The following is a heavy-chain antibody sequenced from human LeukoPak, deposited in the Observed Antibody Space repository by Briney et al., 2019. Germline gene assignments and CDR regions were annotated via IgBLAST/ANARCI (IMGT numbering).Heavy chain of an antibody. Sequence: SETLSLTRAVYGGSFSGYYWNWIRQPPGKGLEWIGEINPSGSTNYNPSLKSRVAISVDTSKNQFSLKLSSVTAADTAVYYCARGPRGSGSYYKYWSQGSLVTVSS. V-gene: IGHV4-34*01. CDR1: GGSFSGYY. CDR2: INPSGST. CDR3: ARGPRGSGSYYKY. J-gene: IGHJ4*02. D-gene: IGHD3-10*01.